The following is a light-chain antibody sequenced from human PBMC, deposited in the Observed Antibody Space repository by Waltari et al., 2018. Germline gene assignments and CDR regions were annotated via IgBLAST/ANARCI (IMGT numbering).Light chain of an antibody. J-gene: IGLJ2*01. CDR3: LSAYSGGSQGV. Sequence: SYELTQPPSVSVSPGQTAKIPCPGDALPTQYTYWYQQKPGQAPLLVIYKDTERPSGIPERFSGSSSGTTVTLTISGVQAEDEADYYCLSAYSGGSQGVFGGGTKLTVL. V-gene: IGLV3-25*03. CDR1: ALPTQY. CDR2: KDT.